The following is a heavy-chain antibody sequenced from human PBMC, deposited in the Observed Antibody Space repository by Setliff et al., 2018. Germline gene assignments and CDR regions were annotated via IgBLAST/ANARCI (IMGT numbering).Heavy chain of an antibody. CDR2: IDPSGNT. CDR3: ARLKVGNNWPDY. D-gene: IGHD1-1*01. V-gene: IGHV4-61*09. Sequence: PSETLSLTCTVSGGSISSGSNYWSRIRQPAGRGLEWIGHIDPSGNTNYHPSLKSRVTISGDTSKDELSLSLQSVTAADSAVYYCARLKVGNNWPDYWGQGTLVTVSS. CDR1: GGSISSGSNY. J-gene: IGHJ4*02.